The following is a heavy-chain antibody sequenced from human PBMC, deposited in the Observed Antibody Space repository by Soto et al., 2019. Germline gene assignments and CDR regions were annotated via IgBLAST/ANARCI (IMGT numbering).Heavy chain of an antibody. V-gene: IGHV3-11*06. CDR1: GFSFGGSY. J-gene: IGHJ5*02. CDR3: AKTLEGAWGYGLDR. CDR2: ISGGGSYT. D-gene: IGHD5-18*01. Sequence: QVHLVESGGGLVKPGGSLRLACAASGFSFGGSYMSWVRQAPGKGLEWLSEISGGGSYTYYADSVKGRFTISRDNAKRTLYLEMNSLRADDTAVYYCAKTLEGAWGYGLDRWGQGNLVTVSS.